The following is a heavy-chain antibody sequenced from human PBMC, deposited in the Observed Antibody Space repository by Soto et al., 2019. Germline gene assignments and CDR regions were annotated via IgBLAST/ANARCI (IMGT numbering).Heavy chain of an antibody. CDR1: GGTFSSYT. D-gene: IGHD3-9*01. J-gene: IGHJ4*02. CDR2: IIPILGIA. CDR3: ARSHNDILTGYSDY. V-gene: IGHV1-69*02. Sequence: QVQLVQSGAEVKKPGSSVKVSCKASGGTFSSYTISWVRQAPGQGLEWMGRIIPILGIANYAQKFQGRVTITADKSTSTACMELSSLRSEETAVYYCARSHNDILTGYSDYWGQGTLVTVSS.